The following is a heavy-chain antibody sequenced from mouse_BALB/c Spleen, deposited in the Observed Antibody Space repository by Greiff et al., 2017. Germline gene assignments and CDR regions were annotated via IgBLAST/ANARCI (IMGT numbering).Heavy chain of an antibody. CDR1: GFTFSSFG. J-gene: IGHJ1*01. Sequence: EVKLVESGGGLVQPGGSRKLSCAASGFTFSSFGMHWVRQAPEKGLEWVAYISSGSSTIYYADTVKGRFTISRDNPKNTLFLQMTSLRSEDTAMYYCARSGYRYGYWYFDVWGAGTTVTVSS. CDR2: ISSGSSTI. CDR3: ARSGYRYGYWYFDV. D-gene: IGHD2-14*01. V-gene: IGHV5-17*02.